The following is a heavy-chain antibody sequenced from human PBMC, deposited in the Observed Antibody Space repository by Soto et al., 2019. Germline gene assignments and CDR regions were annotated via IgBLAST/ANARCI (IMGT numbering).Heavy chain of an antibody. Sequence: QMQLVESGGGVVQPGESLRLSCAASGFTFNYYPMHWVRQTPGKGLEWVAVISFDGSNKYYAESVKGRFTISGDNSKNMLYLQMNSLRAEDAAVYYCARLPGALVAVLYIYPLDGREAMSDVDVWGQGTTVSVSS. J-gene: IGHJ6*02. V-gene: IGHV3-30-3*01. CDR3: ARLPGALVAVLYIYPLDGREAMSDVDV. D-gene: IGHD6-19*01. CDR2: ISFDGSNK. CDR1: GFTFNYYP.